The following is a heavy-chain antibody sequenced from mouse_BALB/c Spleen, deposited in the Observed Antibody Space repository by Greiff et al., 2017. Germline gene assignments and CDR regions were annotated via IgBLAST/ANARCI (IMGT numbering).Heavy chain of an antibody. D-gene: IGHD2-3*01. CDR2: IDPANGNT. CDR1: GFNIKDTY. CDR3: ASDGHYAMDY. Sequence: VQLKQSGAELVKPGASVKLSCTASGFNIKDTYMHWVKQRPEQGLEWIGRIDPANGNTKYDPKFQGKATITADTSSNTAYLQLSSLTSEDTAVYYCASDGHYAMDYWGQGTSVTVSS. J-gene: IGHJ4*01. V-gene: IGHV14-3*02.